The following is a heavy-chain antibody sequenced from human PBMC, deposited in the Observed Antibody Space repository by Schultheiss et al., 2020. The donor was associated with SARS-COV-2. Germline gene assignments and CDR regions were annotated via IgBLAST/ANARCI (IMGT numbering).Heavy chain of an antibody. CDR3: ARGRQQLVENYYGMDV. CDR1: GYTFTSYA. Sequence: ASVKVSCKASGYTFTSYAMHWVRQAPGQRLEWMGWIVVGSGNTNYAQKFQERVTITRDMSTSTAYMELSRLRSDDTAVYYCARGRQQLVENYYGMDVWGQGTTVTVSS. CDR2: IVVGSGNT. J-gene: IGHJ6*02. V-gene: IGHV1-3*01. D-gene: IGHD6-13*01.